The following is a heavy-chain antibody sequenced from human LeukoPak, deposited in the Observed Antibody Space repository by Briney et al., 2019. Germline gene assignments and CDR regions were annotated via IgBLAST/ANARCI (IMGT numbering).Heavy chain of an antibody. CDR1: GGSISSISYY. J-gene: IGHJ4*02. V-gene: IGHV4-39*01. CDR2: IYSSGST. CDR3: ARQVVVGATGFDY. Sequence: SETLSLTCSVSGGSISSISYYWGWIRQPPGTGLEWIGNIYSSGSTYNNSSLKSRVIISVDTSKNQFSLKLTSVTAADTAVYYCARQVVVGATGFDYWGQGTLVTVSS. D-gene: IGHD1-26*01.